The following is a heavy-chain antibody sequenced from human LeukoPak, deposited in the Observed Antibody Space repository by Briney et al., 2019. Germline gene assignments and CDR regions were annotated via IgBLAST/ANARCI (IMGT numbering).Heavy chain of an antibody. CDR3: AKAYFGVVHDAFDI. Sequence: GGSLRLSCVVSGFTFSRYSMNWVRQAPGKGLEWVSSISSSGSYIYYADSVKGRFTLSRDNAKNSLYLQMNSLRAEDTAVYYCAKAYFGVVHDAFDIWGQGTMVTVSS. J-gene: IGHJ3*02. D-gene: IGHD3-3*01. CDR2: ISSSGSYI. V-gene: IGHV3-21*04. CDR1: GFTFSRYS.